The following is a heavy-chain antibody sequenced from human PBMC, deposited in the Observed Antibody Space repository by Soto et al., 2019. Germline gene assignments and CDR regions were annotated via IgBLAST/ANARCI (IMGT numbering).Heavy chain of an antibody. D-gene: IGHD3-22*01. V-gene: IGHV4-4*02. CDR3: TRLIYDSRLNYFYFDR. CDR2: VFHSGDT. CDR1: GGSISGRNW. J-gene: IGHJ4*02. Sequence: QVHLQESGPGLVKPSGTLSLTCVVSGGSISGRNWWSWVRQAPGKGLEWIGEVFHSGDTTYSPSLRSRVTISVDKSKNQFSLNLNSVTAADTAVYYCTRLIYDSRLNYFYFDRWGQGALVTVSS.